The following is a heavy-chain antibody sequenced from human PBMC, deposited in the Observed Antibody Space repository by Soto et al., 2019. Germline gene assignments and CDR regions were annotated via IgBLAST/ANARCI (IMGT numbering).Heavy chain of an antibody. Sequence: NPSETLSLTCAVYGGSFSGYYWSWIRQPPGKGLEWIGEINHSGSTNYNPSLKSRVTISVDTSKNQSSLKLSSVTAADTAVYYCARGHGLWSEKKGGGMDVWGQGTTVTVSS. D-gene: IGHD3-3*01. CDR3: ARGHGLWSEKKGGGMDV. CDR1: GGSFSGYY. V-gene: IGHV4-34*01. J-gene: IGHJ6*02. CDR2: INHSGST.